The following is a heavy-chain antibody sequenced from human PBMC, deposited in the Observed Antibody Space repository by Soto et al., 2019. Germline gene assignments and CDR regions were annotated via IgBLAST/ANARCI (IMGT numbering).Heavy chain of an antibody. D-gene: IGHD4-17*01. Sequence: QVQLQQWGAGLLKPSETLSLTCAVYGGSFSGYYWSWIRQPPGKGLEWIGEINHSGSTNYNPSLKSRVTISVDTSKNQFSLKLSSVTAADTAVYYCARVSTVTPFAFDIWGQGTMVTVSS. CDR2: INHSGST. CDR3: ARVSTVTPFAFDI. CDR1: GGSFSGYY. J-gene: IGHJ3*02. V-gene: IGHV4-34*01.